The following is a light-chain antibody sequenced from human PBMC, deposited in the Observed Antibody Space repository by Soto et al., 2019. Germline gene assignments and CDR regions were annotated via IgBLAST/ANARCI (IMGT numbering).Light chain of an antibody. CDR3: QQYHNWPPQYT. CDR1: QTVASN. CDR2: GAS. Sequence: EIVMTQSPASLSVSPGDGASLSCRASQTVASNVAWYQQKPGQGPRLLIHGASTRAAGVPGRFSGSGSGTDFTLTISSLQSEDFAVYYCQQYHNWPPQYTFGQGTKLQI. J-gene: IGKJ2*01. V-gene: IGKV3-15*01.